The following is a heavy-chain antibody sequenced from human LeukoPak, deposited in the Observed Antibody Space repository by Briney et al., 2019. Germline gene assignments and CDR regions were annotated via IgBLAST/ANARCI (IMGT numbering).Heavy chain of an antibody. J-gene: IGHJ4*02. CDR3: ARDRGATTGYFDY. Sequence: GGSLRLSCAASGFTFSSYAMHWVRQAPGKGLEWVAVIWYDGSNKYYADSVKGRFTISRDNSKNTLYLQMNSLRAEDTAVYYCARDRGATTGYFDYWGQGTLVTVSS. D-gene: IGHD1-26*01. V-gene: IGHV3-33*08. CDR1: GFTFSSYA. CDR2: IWYDGSNK.